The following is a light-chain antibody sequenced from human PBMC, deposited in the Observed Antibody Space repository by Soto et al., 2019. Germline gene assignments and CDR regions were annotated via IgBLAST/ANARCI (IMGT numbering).Light chain of an antibody. CDR1: FSNIGDNA. CDR3: ADWADSLNAL. J-gene: IGLJ1*01. Sequence: QSVLTQPPSLSATPGQRVNISCSGSFSNIGDNAVNWYQQLPGAAPKLLIYLNDQRPSGVPARFSGSKSGTSAFLAISSRQYEDEADYYCADWADSLNALFGTGTKLTVL. CDR2: LND. V-gene: IGLV1-44*01.